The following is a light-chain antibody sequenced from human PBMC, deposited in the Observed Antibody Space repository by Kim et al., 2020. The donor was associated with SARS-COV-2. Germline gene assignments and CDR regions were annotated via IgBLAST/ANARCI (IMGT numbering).Light chain of an antibody. J-gene: IGKJ3*01. Sequence: IVLTQSPGTLSLSPGESATLSCRASQSVSSSYLAWYQQKPGQAPRLLIFGASSRATGIPDRFSGSGSGTDFTLTISRLEPEDFAVYYCQLGFTFGPGAKVGIK. V-gene: IGKV3-20*01. CDR1: QSVSSSY. CDR3: QLGFT. CDR2: GAS.